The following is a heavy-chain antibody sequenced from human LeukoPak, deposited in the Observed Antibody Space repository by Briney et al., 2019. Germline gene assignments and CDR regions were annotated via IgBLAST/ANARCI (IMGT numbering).Heavy chain of an antibody. CDR1: GGSFSGYY. J-gene: IGHJ6*03. Sequence: SETLSLTCAVYGGSFSGYYWSWIRQPPGKGLEWIGEINHSGSTNYNPSLKSRITISVDKSQNQFSLKVNSLTAADTAVYYCATNGYYCMDVWGKGATVTVSS. D-gene: IGHD2-8*01. V-gene: IGHV4-34*01. CDR2: INHSGST. CDR3: ATNGYYCMDV.